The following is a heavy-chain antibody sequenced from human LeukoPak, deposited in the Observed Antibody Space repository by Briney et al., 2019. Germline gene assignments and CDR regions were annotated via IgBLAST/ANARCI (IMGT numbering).Heavy chain of an antibody. Sequence: GGSLRLSCAVSGLRLGSFWMSWVRQAPGKGLEWVANINQDGSEKYFVDSVRGRFTISRDNSKNSLHLQMNTLRAEDTAVYYCARERDGRFFDYWGQGTLVTVSS. V-gene: IGHV3-7*01. CDR3: ARERDGRFFDY. CDR1: GLRLGSFW. CDR2: INQDGSEK. J-gene: IGHJ4*02. D-gene: IGHD5-24*01.